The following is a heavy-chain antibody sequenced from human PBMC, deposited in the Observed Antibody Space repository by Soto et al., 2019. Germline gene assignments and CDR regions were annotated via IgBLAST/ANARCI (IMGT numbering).Heavy chain of an antibody. V-gene: IGHV4-39*01. Sequence: EILSLTCTVAGGSISSTSYYWGWIRPPPGKGLEWIGSIYYSGSTYYNPSLKSRVTISVDTSKNQFSLKLSSVTAADTAVYYCARHHYYDSSGYFAPPYYFDYWGQGTLVTVSS. D-gene: IGHD3-22*01. J-gene: IGHJ4*02. CDR2: IYYSGST. CDR3: ARHHYYDSSGYFAPPYYFDY. CDR1: GGSISSTSYY.